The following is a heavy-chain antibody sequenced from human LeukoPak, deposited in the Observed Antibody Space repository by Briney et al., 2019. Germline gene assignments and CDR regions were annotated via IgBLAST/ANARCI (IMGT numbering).Heavy chain of an antibody. J-gene: IGHJ6*02. CDR3: AKGGYYGSGNNYYYYGMDV. Sequence: TGGSLRLSCAGSGFTFNNYAMSWVRRAPRKGLEWVSTIMIGGDGKHYADSVKGRFTISRDNSKNTLYLQMNSLRAEDTAVYYCAKGGYYGSGNNYYYYGMDVWGQGTTVTVSS. CDR1: GFTFNNYA. V-gene: IGHV3-23*01. D-gene: IGHD3-10*01. CDR2: IMIGGDGK.